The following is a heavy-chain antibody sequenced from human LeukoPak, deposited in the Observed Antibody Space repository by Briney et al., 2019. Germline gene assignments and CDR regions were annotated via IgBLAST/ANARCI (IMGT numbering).Heavy chain of an antibody. CDR3: AIRGIIRAGYFDY. D-gene: IGHD3-10*01. CDR1: GGSFSGYY. V-gene: IGHV4-34*01. J-gene: IGHJ4*02. Sequence: PSETLSLTCAVYGGSFSGYYWSWIRQPPGKGLEWIGEINHSGSTNYNPSLKSRVTISVDTSKNQFSLKLSSVTAADTAVYYCAIRGIIRAGYFDYWGQGTLVTVSS. CDR2: INHSGST.